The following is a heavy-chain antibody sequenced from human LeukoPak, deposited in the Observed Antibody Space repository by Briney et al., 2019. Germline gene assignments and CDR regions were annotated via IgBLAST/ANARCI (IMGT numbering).Heavy chain of an antibody. CDR2: IKEDGTEK. V-gene: IGHV3-7*01. J-gene: IGHJ4*02. CDR3: VRESRPGGAMGLYHNLDY. D-gene: IGHD1-1*01. CDR1: GLTFSDFW. Sequence: GGSLRLSCAGSGLTFSDFWMTWVRQTPGKGLEWVANIKEDGTEKNLVDSVKGRFTISRDNTKNLLFLEMNNLRGDDTAIYYCVRESRPGGAMGLYHNLDYWGQGTLVAVSS.